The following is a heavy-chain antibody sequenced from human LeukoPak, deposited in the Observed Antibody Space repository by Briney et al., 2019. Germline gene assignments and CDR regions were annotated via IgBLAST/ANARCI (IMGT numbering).Heavy chain of an antibody. V-gene: IGHV4-34*01. D-gene: IGHD5-12*01. CDR3: ARGLKRGYSGSYIDY. J-gene: IGHJ4*02. Sequence: SETLSLTCTVSGGSISSYYRSWIRQPPGKGLEWIGEINHSGSTNYNPSLKSRVTISVDTSKNQFSLKLSSVTAADTAVYYCARGLKRGYSGSYIDYWGQGTLVTVSS. CDR2: INHSGST. CDR1: GGSISSYY.